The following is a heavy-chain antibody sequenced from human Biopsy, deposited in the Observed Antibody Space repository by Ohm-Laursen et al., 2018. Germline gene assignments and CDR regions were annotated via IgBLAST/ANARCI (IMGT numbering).Heavy chain of an antibody. CDR2: IYTSGIT. CDR3: ARDRDRRGWFDP. Sequence: PPETLSLTCTVSGGSLSSYSWSWIRQPAGKGLEWIGQIYTSGITNYNPSLKSRVTMSVDTSKNKFSLRVSSVTAADTAVYYCARDRDRRGWFDPWGQGTLVTVSS. V-gene: IGHV4-4*07. CDR1: GGSLSSYS. D-gene: IGHD1-14*01. J-gene: IGHJ5*02.